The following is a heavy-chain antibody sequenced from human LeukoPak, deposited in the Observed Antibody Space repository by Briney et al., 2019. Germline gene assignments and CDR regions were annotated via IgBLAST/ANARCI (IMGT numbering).Heavy chain of an antibody. Sequence: GGSLRLSCAASGFTFSDYYMSWVRQAPGKGLERVSVIYSGGSTYYADSVKGRFTISRDNSKNTLYLQMNSLRAEDTAVYYCARGGDKYYDFWSGPLGYWGQGTLVTVSS. J-gene: IGHJ4*02. CDR3: ARGGDKYYDFWSGPLGY. CDR2: IYSGGST. CDR1: GFTFSDYY. V-gene: IGHV3-53*01. D-gene: IGHD3-3*01.